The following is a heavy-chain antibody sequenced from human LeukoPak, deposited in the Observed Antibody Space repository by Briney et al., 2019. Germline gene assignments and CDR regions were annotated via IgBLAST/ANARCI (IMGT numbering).Heavy chain of an antibody. CDR2: IYYSGST. CDR1: GGSISSYY. V-gene: IGHV4-59*08. J-gene: IGHJ6*02. D-gene: IGHD2-2*01. CDR3: ARVVPAAMRYYYYGMDV. Sequence: PETLSLTCTVSGGSISSYYWSWIRQPPGKGLEWIGYIYYSGSTNYNPSLKSRVTISVDTSKNQFSLKLSSVTAADTAVYYCARVVPAAMRYYYYGMDVWGQGTTVTVSS.